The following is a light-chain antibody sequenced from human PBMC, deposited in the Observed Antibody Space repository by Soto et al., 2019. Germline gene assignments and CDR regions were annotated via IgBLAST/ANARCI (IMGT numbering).Light chain of an antibody. CDR3: CSYAGSSTYV. Sequence: QSVLTQPASVSGSPGQSLTISCTGTSSDVGSYNLVSWYQQYPGKAPKLMIYEGSKRPSGVSNRFSGSKSGNTASLTISGLQAEDEADYYCCSYAGSSTYVFGTGTKLTVL. V-gene: IGLV2-23*01. CDR2: EGS. CDR1: SSDVGSYNL. J-gene: IGLJ1*01.